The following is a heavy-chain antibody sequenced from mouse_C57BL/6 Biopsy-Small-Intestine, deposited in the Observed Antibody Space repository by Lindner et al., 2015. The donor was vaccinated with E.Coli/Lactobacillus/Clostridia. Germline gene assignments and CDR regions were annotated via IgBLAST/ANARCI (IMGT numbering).Heavy chain of an antibody. CDR2: IIPIFGSA. J-gene: IGHJ4*01. CDR1: GGTFSSYT. D-gene: IGHD6-2*01. V-gene: IGHV1-4*01. CDR3: ARERSSSSLDY. Sequence: SVKVSCKASGGTFSSYTLSWVRQAPGQGLEWMGGIIPIFGSANCAQKFQGRVTITADESTSTAYLELSSLRSDDTAVYYCARERSSSSLDYWGQGTLVTVSS.